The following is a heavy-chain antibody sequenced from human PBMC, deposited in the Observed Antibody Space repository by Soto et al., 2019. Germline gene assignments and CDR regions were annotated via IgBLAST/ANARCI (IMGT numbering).Heavy chain of an antibody. J-gene: IGHJ4*02. CDR3: ATGYGDSLFDY. CDR2: FDPEDGET. V-gene: IGHV1-24*01. Sequence: ASVKVSCKVSGYTLTELSMHWVRQAPGKGLEWMGGFDPEDGETIYAQKFQGRVTMTEETSTDTAYMELSSLRSEDTAVYYCATGYGDSLFDYWGQGTLVTVSS. D-gene: IGHD4-17*01. CDR1: GYTLTELS.